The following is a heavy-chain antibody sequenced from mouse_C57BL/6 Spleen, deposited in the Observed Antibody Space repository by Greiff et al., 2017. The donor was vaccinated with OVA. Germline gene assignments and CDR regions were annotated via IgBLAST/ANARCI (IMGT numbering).Heavy chain of an antibody. D-gene: IGHD1-1*01. Sequence: EVQLQQSGPELVKPGASVKIPCKASGYTFTDYNMDWVKQSHGKSLEWIGDINPNNGGTIYNQKFKGKATLTVDKPSSTAYMQLSSLTSEDSAVYYGARSAYYYGSSPWFAYWGQGTLVTVSA. CDR1: GYTFTDYN. CDR2: INPNNGGT. J-gene: IGHJ3*01. CDR3: ARSAYYYGSSPWFAY. V-gene: IGHV1-18*01.